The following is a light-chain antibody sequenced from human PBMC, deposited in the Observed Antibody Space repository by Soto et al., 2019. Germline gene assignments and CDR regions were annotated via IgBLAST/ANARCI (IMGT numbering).Light chain of an antibody. J-gene: IGKJ2*01. CDR1: QSVNNNY. CDR2: GAS. V-gene: IGKV3-20*01. Sequence: EIVLTQSPGTLSLSPGERATLSCRASQSVNNNYLAWYQQKPGQAPRLLIYGASTRATGISDRFSGSGSGTDFTLTISRLEPEDVGVFYWHMYNRSPYNFGQGTKLEIK. CDR3: HMYNRSPYN.